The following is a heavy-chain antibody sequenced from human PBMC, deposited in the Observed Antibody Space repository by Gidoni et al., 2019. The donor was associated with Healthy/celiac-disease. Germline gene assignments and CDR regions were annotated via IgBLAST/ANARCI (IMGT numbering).Heavy chain of an antibody. D-gene: IGHD1-26*01. CDR2: IYHSGST. V-gene: IGHV4-38-2*01. J-gene: IGHJ4*02. Sequence: QVQLQESGPGLVKPSETLSLTCAVSGYSISSGYYWGWIRQPPGKGREWIGSIYHSGSTYYNPSLKRRVTISVETSKNQFSLKLSSGTAADTAVYYCARVVVGANDYWGQGTLVTVSS. CDR3: ARVVVGANDY. CDR1: GYSISSGYY.